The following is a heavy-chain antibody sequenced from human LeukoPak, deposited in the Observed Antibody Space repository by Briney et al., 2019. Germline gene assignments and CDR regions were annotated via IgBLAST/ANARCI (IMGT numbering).Heavy chain of an antibody. Sequence: ASVKGSCKASGYTFATYGISWVRQAPGQGLEWMGWITAYNGNTNSAQKFQGRVTMTTDTSTSTAYMELRSLRTDDTAVYYCARDTAPNDSSGYPDDYWGQGTLVTVSS. V-gene: IGHV1-18*01. CDR2: ITAYNGNT. D-gene: IGHD3-22*01. CDR3: ARDTAPNDSSGYPDDY. J-gene: IGHJ4*02. CDR1: GYTFATYG.